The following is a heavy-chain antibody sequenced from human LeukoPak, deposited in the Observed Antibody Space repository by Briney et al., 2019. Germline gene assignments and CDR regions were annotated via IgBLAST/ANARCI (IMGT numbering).Heavy chain of an antibody. CDR2: INPNSGGT. D-gene: IGHD6-13*01. V-gene: IGHV1-2*02. Sequence: ASVKVSCKASGYTFSSYGISWVRQAPGQGLEWMGRINPNSGGTNSGQKFQGRVTMTRDTSISTAYMELSSLRSDDTAVYYCAREIAAGGWRGFDYWGQGTLVTVSS. J-gene: IGHJ4*02. CDR3: AREIAAGGWRGFDY. CDR1: GYTFSSYG.